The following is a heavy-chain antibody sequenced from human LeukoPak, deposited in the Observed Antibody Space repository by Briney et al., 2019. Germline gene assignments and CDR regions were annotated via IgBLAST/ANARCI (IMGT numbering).Heavy chain of an antibody. J-gene: IGHJ1*01. Sequence: ASVKVSCKASGYTFTSYDINWVRQAPGQGLEWVGWINPKSGGTDYAQRLQGRVTMTTDTSIATAYMELRRLTSDDTAVYFCARGTIGSYSSVHDWGQGTLVTVSS. CDR2: INPKSGGT. V-gene: IGHV1-2*02. D-gene: IGHD1-26*01. CDR1: GYTFTSYD. CDR3: ARGTIGSYSSVHD.